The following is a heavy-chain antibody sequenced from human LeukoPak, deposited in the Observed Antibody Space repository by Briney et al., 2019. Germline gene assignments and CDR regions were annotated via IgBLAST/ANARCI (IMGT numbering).Heavy chain of an antibody. V-gene: IGHV3-48*03. CDR3: ARDRSGWYRWFDP. CDR2: ISRSGSSI. CDR1: GFTFSSYA. J-gene: IGHJ5*02. D-gene: IGHD6-19*01. Sequence: PGGSLRLSCAASGFTFSSYAMSWVRQAPGKGLEWISYISRSGSSIYYADSVKGRFTISRDNAKNSLYLQMNSLRAEDTAVYYCARDRSGWYRWFDPWGQGTLVTVSS.